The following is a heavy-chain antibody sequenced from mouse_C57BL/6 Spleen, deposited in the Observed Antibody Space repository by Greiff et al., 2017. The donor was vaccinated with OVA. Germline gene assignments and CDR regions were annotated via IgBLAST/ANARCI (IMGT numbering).Heavy chain of an antibody. J-gene: IGHJ2*01. Sequence: VQLQQSGPELVKPGASVKLSCKASGYTFTSYDINWVKQRPGQGLEWIGWIYPRDGSTKYNEKLKGNATLTVDTSSSTAYMELHSLTSDDSAVSFCAKLTGTYFDYWGQGTTLTVSS. D-gene: IGHD4-1*01. CDR3: AKLTGTYFDY. CDR2: IYPRDGST. CDR1: GYTFTSYD. V-gene: IGHV1-85*01.